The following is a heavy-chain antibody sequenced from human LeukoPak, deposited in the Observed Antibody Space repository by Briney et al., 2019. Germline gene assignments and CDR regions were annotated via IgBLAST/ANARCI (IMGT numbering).Heavy chain of an antibody. V-gene: IGHV3-23*01. J-gene: IGHJ4*02. CDR3: ARGFSYNHFDY. D-gene: IGHD5-24*01. Sequence: QPGGSLRLSCAASGFTFSSYAMNWVRQAPGKGLEWVSTISGSGGSTNCADSVKGRFTISRDNVKNTLYLQMNSLRAEDTAVYYCARGFSYNHFDYWGQGTLVTVSS. CDR1: GFTFSSYA. CDR2: ISGSGGST.